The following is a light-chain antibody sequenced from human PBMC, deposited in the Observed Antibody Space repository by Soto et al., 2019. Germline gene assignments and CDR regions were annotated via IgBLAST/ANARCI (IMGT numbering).Light chain of an antibody. J-gene: IGKJ1*01. CDR1: QSVSSN. V-gene: IGKV3-15*01. Sequence: EVVMTQSPATLSVSPGERATLSCRASQSVSSNLAWYQQKPGQAPRLLIYGASTRAAGIPARFSGSGSGTDFTLTITSLQSEAFGVYYCHPHNNWWTFGQGTKVEIK. CDR2: GAS. CDR3: HPHNNWWT.